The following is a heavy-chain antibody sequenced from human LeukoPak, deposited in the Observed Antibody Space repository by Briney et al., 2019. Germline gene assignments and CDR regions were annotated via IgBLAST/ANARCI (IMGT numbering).Heavy chain of an antibody. J-gene: IGHJ6*03. CDR2: ISSSGSTI. V-gene: IGHV3-48*03. D-gene: IGHD3-9*01. Sequence: GGSLRLSCAASGFTFSNYEMHWVRQAPGKGLEWVSYISSSGSTIYYADSVKGRFTISRDNAKNSLYLQMNSLRAEDTAVYYCAREAILTGNYYYYYMDVWGKGTTVTISS. CDR1: GFTFSNYE. CDR3: AREAILTGNYYYYYMDV.